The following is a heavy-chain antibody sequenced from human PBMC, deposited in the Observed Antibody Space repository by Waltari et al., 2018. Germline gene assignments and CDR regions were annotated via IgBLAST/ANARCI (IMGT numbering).Heavy chain of an antibody. Sequence: QVQLQESGPGLVKPSETLSLTCTVSGGSISSYYWSWIRQPPGKGLEWIGYIYYSGSTNYNPSLMSRVTISVDTSKNQFSLKLSSVTAADTAVYYCARGKRWLQFSYFDYWGQGTLVTVSS. CDR3: ARGKRWLQFSYFDY. D-gene: IGHD5-12*01. J-gene: IGHJ4*02. CDR1: GGSISSYY. CDR2: IYYSGST. V-gene: IGHV4-59*01.